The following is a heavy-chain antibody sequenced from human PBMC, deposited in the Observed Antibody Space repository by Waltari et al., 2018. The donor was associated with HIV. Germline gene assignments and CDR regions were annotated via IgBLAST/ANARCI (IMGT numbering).Heavy chain of an antibody. D-gene: IGHD3-22*01. CDR3: ARLFYYDTTGYINNAFDI. CDR2: IYPFASYT. J-gene: IGHJ3*02. Sequence: EVQLVQSGAEVRKSGESLKISCKASGYTFTNYWIAWVRQMSGEGLEWMGIIYPFASYTGYNPSFEGQITISADKSRATASLEWSNLNASDAAIYYCARLFYYDTTGYINNAFDIWGQGTVVTVS. CDR1: GYTFTNYW. V-gene: IGHV5-51*03.